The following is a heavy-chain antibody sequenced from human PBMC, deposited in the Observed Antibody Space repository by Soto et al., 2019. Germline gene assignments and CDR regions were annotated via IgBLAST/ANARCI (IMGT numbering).Heavy chain of an antibody. V-gene: IGHV3-30*04. CDR3: GSSPYDILSGFQY. CDR2: ISCDGSNK. Sequence: GGSLRLSCAASGFTFSSYAMHWVRQAPGKGLEWVAVISCDGSNKYYADSVKGPFTSSRDNYKNRLYLQSHSLRAEDTCVYYCGSSPYDILSGFQYWGQGTLVTVSS. D-gene: IGHD3-9*01. J-gene: IGHJ4*02. CDR1: GFTFSSYA.